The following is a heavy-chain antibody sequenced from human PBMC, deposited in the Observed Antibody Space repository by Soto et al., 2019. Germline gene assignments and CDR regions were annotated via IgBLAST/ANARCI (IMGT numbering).Heavy chain of an antibody. CDR1: GFSLSTSGVG. V-gene: IGHV2-5*01. CDR2: IYWYYDK. D-gene: IGHD6-13*01. Sequence: QITLKESGPTLVKPTQTLTLTCTFSGFSLSTSGVGVGWIRQPPGKALEWLALIYWYYDKRYSPSLKSRLTITKDTFKNQVVLTMPNMDPVDTATYYCERKVAAAAMYYYYGMDVWGQGTTVTVSS. J-gene: IGHJ6*02. CDR3: ERKVAAAAMYYYYGMDV.